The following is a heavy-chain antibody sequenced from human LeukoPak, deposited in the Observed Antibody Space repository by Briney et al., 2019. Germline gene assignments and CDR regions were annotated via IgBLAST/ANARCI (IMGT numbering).Heavy chain of an antibody. J-gene: IGHJ4*02. Sequence: ASVKVSCKVSGYTLTELSMHWVRQAPGKGLEWMGGFDPEDGETIYAQKFQGRVTMTEDTSTDTAYMELSSLRSGDTAVCYCATGRLTIFGVVIRLDYWGQGTLVTVSS. CDR2: FDPEDGET. CDR3: ATGRLTIFGVVIRLDY. CDR1: GYTLTELS. V-gene: IGHV1-24*01. D-gene: IGHD3-3*01.